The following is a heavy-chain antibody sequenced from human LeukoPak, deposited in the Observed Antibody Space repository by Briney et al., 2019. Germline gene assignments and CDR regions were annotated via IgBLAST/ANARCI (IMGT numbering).Heavy chain of an antibody. D-gene: IGHD6-6*01. CDR3: ARRGGSSTRRSPIDY. CDR1: GFTFSDYW. J-gene: IGHJ4*02. CDR2: IKQDGSQR. Sequence: GGSLRLSCTASGFTFSDYWMTWVRQAPGKGPEWVANIKQDGSQRYYVDSVRGRFTISRDNAKNSLFLQMNGLRAEDTAVYYCARRGGSSTRRSPIDYWGQGTLVTVSS. V-gene: IGHV3-7*01.